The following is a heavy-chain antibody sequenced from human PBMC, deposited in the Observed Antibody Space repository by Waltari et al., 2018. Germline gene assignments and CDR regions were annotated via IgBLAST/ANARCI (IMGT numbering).Heavy chain of an antibody. V-gene: IGHV3-23*01. J-gene: IGHJ4*02. CDR2: ISGDASTK. D-gene: IGHD6-6*01. CDR1: GFIFSNYA. CDR3: AKEERERLVPFDY. Sequence: EVQLLESGGGLVQPGGSLRLSCAASGFIFSNYAMSWVRQGPGKGWEWVSSISGDASTKQYADSMKGRFSLSRDNSKNILYLEINSLRPEDTAVYYCAKEERERLVPFDYWGQGTLVTVSS.